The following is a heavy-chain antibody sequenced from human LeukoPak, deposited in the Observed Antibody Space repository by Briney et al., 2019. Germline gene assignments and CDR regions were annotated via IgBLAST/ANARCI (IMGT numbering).Heavy chain of an antibody. D-gene: IGHD2-2*01. V-gene: IGHV3-7*01. Sequence: TGGSLRLSCAASGFTFSSYWMSWVRQAPGKGLEWVANIKQDGSEKYYVDSVKGRFTISRDNAKNSLYLQMNSLRAEDTAVYYCARGLGYCSSTSCYVAYYYYMDVWGKGTTVTISS. J-gene: IGHJ6*03. CDR3: ARGLGYCSSTSCYVAYYYYMDV. CDR2: IKQDGSEK. CDR1: GFTFSSYW.